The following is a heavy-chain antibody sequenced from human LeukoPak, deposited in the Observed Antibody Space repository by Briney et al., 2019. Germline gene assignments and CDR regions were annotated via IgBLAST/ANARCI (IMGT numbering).Heavy chain of an antibody. Sequence: SVTVSFKSSAGTFTIYAISWVRQAPGQGLEWMGRIIPIFGTANYAQKFQGRVTITADKSTSTAYMELSSLRSEDTAVYYCARDFATVTSDYWGQGTLVTVSS. D-gene: IGHD4-17*01. CDR3: ARDFATVTSDY. CDR2: IIPIFGTA. J-gene: IGHJ4*02. CDR1: AGTFTIYA. V-gene: IGHV1-69*06.